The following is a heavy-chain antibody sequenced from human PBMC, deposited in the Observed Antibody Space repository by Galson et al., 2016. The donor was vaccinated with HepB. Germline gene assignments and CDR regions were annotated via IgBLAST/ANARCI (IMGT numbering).Heavy chain of an antibody. D-gene: IGHD6-19*01. CDR2: FYYTDDT. V-gene: IGHV4-39*01. J-gene: IGHJ6*03. CDR3: PTGIVVAGKMYYYYMDV. CDR1: GASISGTEYY. Sequence: SETLSLTCTVSGASISGTEYYWGWIRQPPGGGLEWIGSFYYTDDTYYNPSLKSRVAMSVDRSKNQFSLRLDSVTAADTGVYYCPTGIVVAGKMYYYYMDVWGKGTTVTVSS.